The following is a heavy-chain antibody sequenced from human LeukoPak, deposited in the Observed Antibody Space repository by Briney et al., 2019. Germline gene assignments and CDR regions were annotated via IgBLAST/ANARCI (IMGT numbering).Heavy chain of an antibody. V-gene: IGHV1-2*06. CDR1: GYTFTGYY. CDR3: ARAETNDYDFWSGYSASFDY. CDR2: INPNSGGT. Sequence: ASXXXXXKASGYTFTGYYMHWVRQAPGQGLEWMGRINPNSGGTNYAQKFQGRVTMTRDTSISTAYMELSRLRSDDTAVYYCARAETNDYDFWSGYSASFDYWGQGTLVTVSS. D-gene: IGHD3-3*01. J-gene: IGHJ4*02.